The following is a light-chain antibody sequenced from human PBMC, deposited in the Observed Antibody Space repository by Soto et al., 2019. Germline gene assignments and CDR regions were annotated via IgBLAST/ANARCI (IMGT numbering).Light chain of an antibody. CDR1: QGIGNY. V-gene: IGKV1-27*01. Sequence: DIQMTQSPSSLSASVGDRVTITCRASQGIGNYLAWYQQKPGKVPKILISGASTLQSGVASRFSGSGSGTDFTLTISSLQPEDVASYYCQKYNSVPVTFGGGTKVEIK. CDR2: GAS. CDR3: QKYNSVPVT. J-gene: IGKJ4*01.